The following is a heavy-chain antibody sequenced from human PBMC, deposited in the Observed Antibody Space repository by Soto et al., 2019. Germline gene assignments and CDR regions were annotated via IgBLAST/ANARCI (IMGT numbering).Heavy chain of an antibody. CDR3: TTAGPYPLGV. J-gene: IGHJ6*02. D-gene: IGHD2-8*02. V-gene: IGHV3-15*01. Sequence: GGSLRLSCAASGFTFINAWMSWVRQAPGKGLEWVGRIRSKSDGGTADYAAPVKGRFTISRDDSKNTLYLQMNTLKTEDTAVYYCTTAGPYPLGVWGQGTTVTVSS. CDR2: IRSKSDGGTA. CDR1: GFTFINAW.